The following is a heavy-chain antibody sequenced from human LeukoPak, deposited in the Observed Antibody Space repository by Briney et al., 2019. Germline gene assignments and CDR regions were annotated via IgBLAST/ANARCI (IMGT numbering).Heavy chain of an antibody. CDR3: ARAPLQKYYYDGSGYHYFDY. CDR2: INHSGST. J-gene: IGHJ4*02. Sequence: SETLSLTCAGYGGSFCGYYWSWIRQPPGKGLEWIGEINHSGSTNYNPSLKSRVTISVDTSKNQFSLKLSSVTAADTAVYYCARAPLQKYYYDGSGYHYFDYWGQGTLVTVSS. V-gene: IGHV4-34*01. CDR1: GGSFCGYY. D-gene: IGHD3-22*01.